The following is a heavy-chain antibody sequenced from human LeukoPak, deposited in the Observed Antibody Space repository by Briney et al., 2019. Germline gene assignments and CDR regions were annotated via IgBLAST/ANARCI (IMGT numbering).Heavy chain of an antibody. D-gene: IGHD1-1*01. Sequence: GGSLRLSCAASGFTFSSYAMSWVRQAPGRGLEWVSAISGSGGSTYCADSVKGRFTISRDNSKNTLYLQMNSLRTEDTAVYYCARSGTHWGLHWGQGTLVTVSS. CDR2: ISGSGGST. J-gene: IGHJ4*02. CDR1: GFTFSSYA. CDR3: ARSGTHWGLH. V-gene: IGHV3-23*01.